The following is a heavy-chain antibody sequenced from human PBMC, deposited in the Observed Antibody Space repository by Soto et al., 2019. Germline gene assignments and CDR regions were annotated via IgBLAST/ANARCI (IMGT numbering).Heavy chain of an antibody. V-gene: IGHV3-23*01. CDR2: ISGSGGST. Sequence: SGGSLRLSCAASGFTFSSYAMSWVRQAPGKGLEWVSAISGSGGSTYYADSVKGRFTISRDNSKNTLYLQMNSLRAEDTAVYYCAKSRHCSSTSCYPFLMGEYYGMDVWGQGSTVTVSS. J-gene: IGHJ6*02. CDR3: AKSRHCSSTSCYPFLMGEYYGMDV. CDR1: GFTFSSYA. D-gene: IGHD2-2*01.